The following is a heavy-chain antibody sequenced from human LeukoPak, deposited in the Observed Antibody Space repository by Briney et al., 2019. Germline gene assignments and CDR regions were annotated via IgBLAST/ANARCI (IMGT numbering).Heavy chain of an antibody. CDR2: ISSSGSTI. Sequence: AGGSLRLSCAASGFTFSSYEMNWVRQAPGKWLEWVSYISSSGSTIYYADSVKGRFTLSRDNAKNSLYLQMNSLRAEDTAVYYCARGTGYCLDPWGQGTLVTVSS. CDR1: GFTFSSYE. V-gene: IGHV3-48*03. J-gene: IGHJ5*02. D-gene: IGHD7-27*01. CDR3: ARGTGYCLDP.